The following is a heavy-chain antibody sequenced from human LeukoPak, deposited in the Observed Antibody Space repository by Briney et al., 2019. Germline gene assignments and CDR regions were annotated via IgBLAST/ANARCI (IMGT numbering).Heavy chain of an antibody. V-gene: IGHV3-20*04. CDR2: NNWNGGST. CDR3: ARTRTSGGYSASDY. CDR1: GFFLNNYG. D-gene: IGHD3-10*01. Sequence: GGSLRLSCAVSGFFLNNYGMTWVRQAPGKGLEWVSGNNWNGGSTGYADSVKGRFTISRDNAKNCLYLQMNRLRAEDKALYYCARTRTSGGYSASDYWGQGTLVTVSS. J-gene: IGHJ4*02.